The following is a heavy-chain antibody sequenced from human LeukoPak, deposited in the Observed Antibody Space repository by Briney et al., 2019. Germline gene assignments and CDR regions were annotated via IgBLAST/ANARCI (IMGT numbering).Heavy chain of an antibody. CDR2: INPSGGST. D-gene: IGHD6-13*01. V-gene: IGHV1-46*01. CDR1: GYTFTGYY. Sequence: ASVKVSCKASGYTFTGYYMNWVRQAPGQGLEWMGIINPSGGSTSYAQKFQGRVTITRDTSTSTVYMELSSLRSEDTAVYYCARDPIAAAGKYNWFDPWGQGTLVTVSS. J-gene: IGHJ5*02. CDR3: ARDPIAAAGKYNWFDP.